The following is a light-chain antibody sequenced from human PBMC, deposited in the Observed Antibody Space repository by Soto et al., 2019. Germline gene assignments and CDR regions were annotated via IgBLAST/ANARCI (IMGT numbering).Light chain of an antibody. J-gene: IGKJ4*01. Sequence: IFLTQSPGSLSLSSGERATLSCRASQTDRSSYLAWYQQRPGQAPKLLIYGAFHRATGIPDRFSGSESGRDYTLSISRLDPEDSAVYYCQQYGDSITFGGGTKVEIK. CDR3: QQYGDSIT. CDR1: QTDRSSY. V-gene: IGKV3-20*01. CDR2: GAF.